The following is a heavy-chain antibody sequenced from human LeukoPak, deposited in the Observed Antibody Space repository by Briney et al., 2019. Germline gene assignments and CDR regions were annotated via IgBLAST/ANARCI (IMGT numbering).Heavy chain of an antibody. V-gene: IGHV3-30-3*01. CDR2: ISYDGSNK. J-gene: IGHJ4*02. CDR3: AASARVAVVGY. CDR1: GFTFSSYA. D-gene: IGHD6-19*01. Sequence: GRSLRLSCAASGFTFSSYAMHWVRQAPGKGLEWVAVISYDGSNKYYADSVKGRFTISRDNSKNTLYLQMNSLRAEDTAVYYCAASARVAVVGYWGQGTLVTVSS.